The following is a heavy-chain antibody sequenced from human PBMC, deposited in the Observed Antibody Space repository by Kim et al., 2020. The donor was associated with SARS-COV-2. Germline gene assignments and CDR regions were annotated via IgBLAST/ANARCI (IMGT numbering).Heavy chain of an antibody. Sequence: NNSPPLQGHVTISADKSISTAYLQWSSLKASDTAMYYCATLDDSRGVFDYWGQGTLVTVSS. V-gene: IGHV5-10-1*01. CDR3: ATLDDSRGVFDY. D-gene: IGHD3-22*01. J-gene: IGHJ4*02.